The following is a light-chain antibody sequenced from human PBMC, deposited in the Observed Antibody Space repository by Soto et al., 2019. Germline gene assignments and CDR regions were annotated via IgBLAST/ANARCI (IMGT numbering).Light chain of an antibody. J-gene: IGKJ1*01. CDR1: QGIRND. CDR3: LQDYNYPWT. CDR2: ATS. Sequence: AIQLTHSPSSLSASLGERATIXAQASQGIRNDLGWYQQKPGKAPKLLIYATSSSQSGVPSRFSGSGSGTDFTLTISSLQPEDFATYYCLQDYNYPWTFGQGTKVDIK. V-gene: IGKV1-6*01.